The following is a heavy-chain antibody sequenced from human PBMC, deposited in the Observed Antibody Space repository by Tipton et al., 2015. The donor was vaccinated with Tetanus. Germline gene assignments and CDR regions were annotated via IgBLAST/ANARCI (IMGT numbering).Heavy chain of an antibody. CDR3: AREVYNGGFYSGVDS. V-gene: IGHV4-34*01. Sequence: TLSLTCAVYGGTFNNYFWTWIRQPPGKGLEWIGEINYDGSTNYSPSLKSRVTLSLDTTKKQVSLKLSSVTAADTALYYCAREVYNGGFYSGVDSWGQGTLVTVSS. CDR2: INYDGST. CDR1: GGTFNNYF. J-gene: IGHJ4*02. D-gene: IGHD2-21*01.